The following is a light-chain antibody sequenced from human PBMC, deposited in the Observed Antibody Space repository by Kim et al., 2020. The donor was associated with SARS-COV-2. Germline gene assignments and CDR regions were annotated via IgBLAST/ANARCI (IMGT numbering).Light chain of an antibody. J-gene: IGLJ2*01. CDR1: SSDVGGYYY. V-gene: IGLV2-8*01. CDR2: EVS. CDR3: SSYAGSNNLV. Sequence: GQSVPMSYTGTSSDVGGYYYVSWYQQHPGKAPKLMIYEVSKRPSGVPDRFSGSKSGNTASLTVSGLQAEDEADYYCSSYAGSNNLVFGGGTQLTVL.